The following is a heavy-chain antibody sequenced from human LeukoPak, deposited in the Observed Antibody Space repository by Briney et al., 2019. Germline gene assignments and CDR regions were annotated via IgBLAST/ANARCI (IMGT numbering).Heavy chain of an antibody. CDR2: INHSGST. Sequence: NPSETLSLTCAVYGGSFSGYYWSWIRQPPGKGLEWIGEINHSGSTNYNPSLKSRVTISVDTSKNQFSLKLSSVTAADTAVYYCAREYCSSTSCFPDPRYYHYYYGMDVWGQGTTVTVSS. V-gene: IGHV4-34*01. J-gene: IGHJ6*02. CDR3: AREYCSSTSCFPDPRYYHYYYGMDV. CDR1: GGSFSGYY. D-gene: IGHD2-2*01.